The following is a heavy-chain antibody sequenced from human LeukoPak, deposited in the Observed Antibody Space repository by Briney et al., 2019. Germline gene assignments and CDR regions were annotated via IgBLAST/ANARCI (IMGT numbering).Heavy chain of an antibody. J-gene: IGHJ3*02. CDR1: GFTFSSYA. Sequence: GGSLRLSCAASGFTFSSYAMSWVRQAPGKGLEWVSAISGSGGSTYYADSVKGRFTISRDNSKNTLYLQMNSLRAEDTAVYYCAKYDYYDSSGYYYGNVEDAFDIWGQGTMVTVSS. D-gene: IGHD3-22*01. CDR3: AKYDYYDSSGYYYGNVEDAFDI. CDR2: ISGSGGST. V-gene: IGHV3-23*01.